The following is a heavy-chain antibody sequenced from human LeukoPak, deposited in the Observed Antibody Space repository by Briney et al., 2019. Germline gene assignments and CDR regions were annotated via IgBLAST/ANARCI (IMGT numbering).Heavy chain of an antibody. CDR2: ISSNSVHI. CDR3: ARAAYNSDYFDL. D-gene: IGHD6-19*01. CDR1: GSIFSSYS. Sequence: GSLRLSCEASGSIFSSYSMNWVRQAPGKGLEWVSSISSNSVHIHYADSVKGRFTISRDNAKNSLYLQMYSLRDEDTAVHYCARAAYNSDYFDLWGQGTLVTVS. V-gene: IGHV3-21*01. J-gene: IGHJ4*02.